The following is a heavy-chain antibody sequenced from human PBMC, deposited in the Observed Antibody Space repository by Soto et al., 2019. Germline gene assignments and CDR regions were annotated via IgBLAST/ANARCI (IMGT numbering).Heavy chain of an antibody. J-gene: IGHJ6*02. CDR2: INPNSGGT. CDR1: GYTFTGYY. Sequence: AASVKVSCKASGYTFTGYYMHWVRQAPGQGLEWMGWINPNSGGTNYAQKFQGRVTMTRDTSISTAYMELSRLRSDDTAVYYCARGPSLSDFWSGYYSDYYYYYGMDVWGQGTTVTVSS. V-gene: IGHV1-2*02. D-gene: IGHD3-3*01. CDR3: ARGPSLSDFWSGYYSDYYYYYGMDV.